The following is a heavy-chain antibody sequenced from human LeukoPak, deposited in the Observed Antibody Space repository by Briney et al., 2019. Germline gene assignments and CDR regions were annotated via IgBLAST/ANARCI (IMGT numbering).Heavy chain of an antibody. Sequence: GESLKISCKGSGDSFNTYWIGWVRQMPGKGLELMGIIYPGDSDTRYSPSFQGQVTISADKSISSAYLQWSSLKASDTAMYYCARVDRDYDFWSGYHSNYYYYYMDVWGKGTTVTVSS. D-gene: IGHD3-3*01. CDR2: IYPGDSDT. CDR1: GDSFNTYW. V-gene: IGHV5-51*01. CDR3: ARVDRDYDFWSGYHSNYYYYYMDV. J-gene: IGHJ6*03.